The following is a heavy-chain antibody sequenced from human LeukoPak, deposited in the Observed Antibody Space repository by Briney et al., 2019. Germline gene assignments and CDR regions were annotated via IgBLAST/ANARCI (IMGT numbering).Heavy chain of an antibody. CDR3: ARDQYYYYMGV. CDR2: INGDGSTT. J-gene: IGHJ6*03. Sequence: GGSLRLSCAASGFTFSGYWMHWVRQVPGKGLLWLSRINGDGSTTNYADSVKGRFTISRDNAKNTEYLQMNSLRAEDTAVYYCARDQYYYYMGVWGKGTTVTVSS. V-gene: IGHV3-74*01. CDR1: GFTFSGYW.